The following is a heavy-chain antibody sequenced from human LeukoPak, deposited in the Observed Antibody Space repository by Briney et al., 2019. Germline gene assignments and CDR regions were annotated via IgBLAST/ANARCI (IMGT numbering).Heavy chain of an antibody. J-gene: IGHJ4*02. V-gene: IGHV4-39*07. D-gene: IGHD1-26*01. CDR3: ARGGVVGASKTHFDY. CDR1: GGSISSSSYY. Sequence: SETLSLTCTVSGGSISSSSYYWGWIRQPPGTGLGWIGSIYYSGSTYYNPSLKSRVTISVDTSKNQFSLKLSSVTAADTAVYYCARGGVVGASKTHFDYWGQGTLVTVSS. CDR2: IYYSGST.